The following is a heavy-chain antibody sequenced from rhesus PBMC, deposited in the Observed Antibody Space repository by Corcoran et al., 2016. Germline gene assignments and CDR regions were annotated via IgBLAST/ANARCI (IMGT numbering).Heavy chain of an antibody. D-gene: IGHD3-16*01. Sequence: QVQLQESGPGLVKPSETLSLTCAVSGYSISRGYGWGWIRQPPGKGLEWIGQIYGGSGSTYYNPSLKSRVTVSQDTSKNQFTLKLNSVTAADTAVYYCARGRGSYYYVLGHWGQGVLVTVSS. J-gene: IGHJ4*01. CDR3: ARGRGSYYYVLGH. V-gene: IGHV4-127*01. CDR1: GYSISRGYG. CDR2: IYGGSGST.